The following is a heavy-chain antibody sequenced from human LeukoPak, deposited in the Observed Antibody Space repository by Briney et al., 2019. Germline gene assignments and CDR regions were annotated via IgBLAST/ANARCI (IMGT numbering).Heavy chain of an antibody. D-gene: IGHD3/OR15-3a*01. J-gene: IGHJ6*03. Sequence: SETLSLTCAVSGGSFSGYCWSWIRQPPGKGLEWIGEINHSGSTNYNPSLKSRVTISVDTSKNQFSLKLSSVTAADTAVYYCARAGNFWTGYYYYVDVWGKGTTVTVSS. CDR1: GGSFSGYC. CDR2: INHSGST. V-gene: IGHV4-34*01. CDR3: ARAGNFWTGYYYYVDV.